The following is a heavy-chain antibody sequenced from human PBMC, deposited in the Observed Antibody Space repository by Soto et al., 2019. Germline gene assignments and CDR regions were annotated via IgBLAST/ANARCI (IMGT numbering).Heavy chain of an antibody. Sequence: AGGSLRLSCAPSGFTFSDYAMHWVRQAPGQGLEWVAAISFDGSNTYYADSLTGRFTISRDPSKNTLYLDMNSLRPEDTAVYYCAKIRMVTAMFQMDVWGQGTTVTVSS. CDR2: ISFDGSNT. J-gene: IGHJ6*02. CDR1: GFTFSDYA. D-gene: IGHD2-21*02. CDR3: AKIRMVTAMFQMDV. V-gene: IGHV3-30*18.